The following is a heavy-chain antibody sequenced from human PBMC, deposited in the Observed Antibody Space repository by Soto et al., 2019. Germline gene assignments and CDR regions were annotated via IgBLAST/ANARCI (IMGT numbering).Heavy chain of an antibody. CDR3: AKERDDSSGYRRSYWYFDL. J-gene: IGHJ2*01. CDR2: ISYDGSNK. D-gene: IGHD3-22*01. V-gene: IGHV3-30*18. Sequence: QVQLVASGGGVVQPGRSLRLSCAASGFTFSSYGMHWVRQAPGKGLEWVAVISYDGSNKYYADSVKGRFTISRDNSKNTLYLQMNSLRAEDTAVYYCAKERDDSSGYRRSYWYFDLWGRGTLVTVSS. CDR1: GFTFSSYG.